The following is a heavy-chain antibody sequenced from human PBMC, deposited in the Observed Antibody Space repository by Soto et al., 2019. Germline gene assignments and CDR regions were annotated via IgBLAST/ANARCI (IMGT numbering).Heavy chain of an antibody. J-gene: IGHJ5*02. CDR1: GYTFTDYG. CDR2: IIPIFDTA. CDR3: ASEPRYNWNDPLALNWFDP. Sequence: ASVKVSCKTSGYTFTDYGISWVRQAPGQGLEWMGGIIPIFDTANYAQKFQGRVTITADKSTSTANMELSSLRSEDTAVYYCASEPRYNWNDPLALNWFDPWGQGTLVTVSS. V-gene: IGHV1-69*06. D-gene: IGHD1-1*01.